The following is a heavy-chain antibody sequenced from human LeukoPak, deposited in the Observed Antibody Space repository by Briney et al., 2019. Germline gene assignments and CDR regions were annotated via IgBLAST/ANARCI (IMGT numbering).Heavy chain of an antibody. V-gene: IGHV4-59*08. CDR2: IYLSGTT. CDR3: ARHRVEVAGSYCDD. D-gene: IGHD6-19*01. CDR1: GGSISSYY. J-gene: IGHJ4*02. Sequence: LETLSLTCTVSGGSISSYYWSWIRQPPGKGLEWIGYIYLSGTTRYNPSLKSRVAISIDPSKSQFPLKLNSVTAADTAVYFCARHRVEVAGSYCDDWGQGTLVTVSS.